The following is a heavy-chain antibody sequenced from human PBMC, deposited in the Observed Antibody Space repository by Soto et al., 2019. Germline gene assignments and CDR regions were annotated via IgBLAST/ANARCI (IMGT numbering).Heavy chain of an antibody. D-gene: IGHD3-16*02. J-gene: IGHJ5*02. CDR3: ARGIMITFGGVIVNGWFDP. CDR2: IYYSGST. V-gene: IGHV4-59*01. Sequence: PSETLSLTCTVSGGSISSYYWSWIRQPPGKGLEWIGYIYYSGSTNYNPSLKSRVTISVDTSKNQFSLKLSSVTAADTAVYYCARGIMITFGGVIVNGWFDPWGQGTLVTAPQ. CDR1: GGSISSYY.